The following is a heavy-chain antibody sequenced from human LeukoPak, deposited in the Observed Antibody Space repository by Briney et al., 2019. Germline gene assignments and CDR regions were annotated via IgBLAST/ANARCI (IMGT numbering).Heavy chain of an antibody. CDR1: GGTFSSYA. CDR3: ARGSGIAAAGKGAWFDP. CDR2: IIPILGIA. J-gene: IGHJ5*02. Sequence: SVKVSCKASGGTFSSYAISWVRQAPGQGLEWMGRIIPILGIANYAQKFQGRVTITADKSTSTAYMELSSLRSEDTAVYYCARGSGIAAAGKGAWFDPWGQGTLVTVSS. D-gene: IGHD6-13*01. V-gene: IGHV1-69*04.